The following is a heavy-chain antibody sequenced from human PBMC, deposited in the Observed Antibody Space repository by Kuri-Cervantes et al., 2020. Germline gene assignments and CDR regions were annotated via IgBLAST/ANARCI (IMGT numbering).Heavy chain of an antibody. CDR3: ARWPTGAGYYFDY. CDR2: IKSDGSST. D-gene: IGHD1-14*01. V-gene: IGHV3-74*01. Sequence: GGSLRLSCAASGFAFSSYWMHWVRQAPGKGLVWVSRIKSDGSSTNYADSVKGRFTISRDNAKNTLYLQMNSLRAEDTAVYYCARWPTGAGYYFDYWGQGTLVTVSS. J-gene: IGHJ4*02. CDR1: GFAFSSYW.